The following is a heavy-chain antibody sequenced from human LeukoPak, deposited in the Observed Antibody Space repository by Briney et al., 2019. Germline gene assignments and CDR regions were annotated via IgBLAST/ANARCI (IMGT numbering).Heavy chain of an antibody. Sequence: PSETLSLTCTVSGGSTSSYYWSWIRQPAGKGLEWIGRIYTSGSTNYNPSLKSRVTMSVDTSKNQFSLKLSSVTAADTAVYYCARDLRRDGYNRGAFDIWGQGTVVTVSS. CDR3: ARDLRRDGYNRGAFDI. CDR1: GGSTSSYY. J-gene: IGHJ3*02. CDR2: IYTSGST. D-gene: IGHD5-24*01. V-gene: IGHV4-4*07.